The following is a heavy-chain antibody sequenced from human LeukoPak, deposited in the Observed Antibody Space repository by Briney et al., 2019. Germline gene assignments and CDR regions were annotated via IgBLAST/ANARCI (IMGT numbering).Heavy chain of an antibody. CDR1: GYTFTSYG. Sequence: ASVKVSRKASGYTFTSYGISWVRQAPGQGLEWMGWISAYNGNTNYAQKLQGRVTMTTDTSTSAAYMELRSLRSDDTAVYYCARDLSGWGSYYMDVWGKGTTVTVSS. V-gene: IGHV1-18*01. CDR3: ARDLSGWGSYYMDV. D-gene: IGHD6-19*01. J-gene: IGHJ6*03. CDR2: ISAYNGNT.